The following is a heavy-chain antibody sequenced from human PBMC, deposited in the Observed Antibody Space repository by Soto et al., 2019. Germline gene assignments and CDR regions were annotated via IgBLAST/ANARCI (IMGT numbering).Heavy chain of an antibody. CDR2: IYHSGST. J-gene: IGHJ6*03. V-gene: IGHV4-4*02. Sequence: PSETLSLTCAVSSGSISSSNWWSWVRQPPGKGLEWIGEIYHSGSTNYNPSLKSRVTISVDKSKNQSSLKLSSVTAADTAVYYCARDLGYCSSTSCYPRGYYYMDVWGKGTTVTVSS. CDR3: ARDLGYCSSTSCYPRGYYYMDV. D-gene: IGHD2-2*01. CDR1: SGSISSSNW.